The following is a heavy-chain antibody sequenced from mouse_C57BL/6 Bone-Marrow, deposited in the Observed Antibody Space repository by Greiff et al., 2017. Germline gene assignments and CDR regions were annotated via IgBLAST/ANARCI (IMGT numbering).Heavy chain of an antibody. CDR3: ARGDYYGSSWYFDV. D-gene: IGHD1-1*01. Sequence: QVQLQQPGAELVKPGASVKLSCKASGYTFTSYWMHWVKQRPGQGLEWIGMIHPNSGSTNYNEKFKSKATLTVDKSSSTAYMQLSSLTSEDSAVYYCARGDYYGSSWYFDVGGTGTTVTVSS. V-gene: IGHV1-64*01. CDR1: GYTFTSYW. J-gene: IGHJ1*03. CDR2: IHPNSGST.